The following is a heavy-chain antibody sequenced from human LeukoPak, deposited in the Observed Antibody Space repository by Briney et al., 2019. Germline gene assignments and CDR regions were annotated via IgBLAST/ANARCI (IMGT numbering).Heavy chain of an antibody. V-gene: IGHV3-7*01. CDR2: IKPDGSEK. CDR3: ARERMYSGSGSTYPYYDY. D-gene: IGHD3-10*01. Sequence: GGSLRLSCAASGFIFSSCWMSWVRQSPGKGLEWVANIKPDGSEKYYVDSVKGRFTISRDNDKNALYLEMNSLRVGDTAVYYCARERMYSGSGSTYPYYDYWGQGTLVTVSS. J-gene: IGHJ4*02. CDR1: GFIFSSCW.